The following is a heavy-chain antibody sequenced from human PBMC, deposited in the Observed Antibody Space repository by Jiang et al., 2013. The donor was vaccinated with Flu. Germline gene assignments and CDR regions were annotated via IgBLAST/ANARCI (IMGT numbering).Heavy chain of an antibody. CDR1: GGSISSYY. D-gene: IGHD2-21*02. CDR2: IYYSGST. CDR3: ARHGVVTANFDY. V-gene: IGHV4-59*08. Sequence: LLKPSETLSLTCTVSGGSISSYYWSWIRQPPGKGLEWIGYIYYSGSTNYNPSLKSRVTISVDTSKNQFSLKLSSVTAADTAVYYCARHGVVTANFDYWGQGTLVTVSS. J-gene: IGHJ4*02.